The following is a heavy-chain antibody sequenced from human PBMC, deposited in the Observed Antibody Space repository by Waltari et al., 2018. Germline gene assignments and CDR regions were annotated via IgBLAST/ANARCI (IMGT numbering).Heavy chain of an antibody. CDR3: ASTRGIAAPFDY. V-gene: IGHV3-53*01. J-gene: IGHJ4*02. CDR2: IYSGGST. D-gene: IGHD6-6*01. Sequence: EVQLVESGGGLIQPGGSLRLSCAASGFTVSRHSTSWVRQAPGKGLEWVSVIYSGGSTYYADSVKGRFTISRDNSKNTLYLQMNSLRAEDTAVYYCASTRGIAAPFDYWGQGTLVTVSS. CDR1: GFTVSRHS.